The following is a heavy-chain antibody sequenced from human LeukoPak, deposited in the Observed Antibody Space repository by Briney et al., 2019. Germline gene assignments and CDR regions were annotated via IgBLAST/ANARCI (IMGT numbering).Heavy chain of an antibody. J-gene: IGHJ3*02. V-gene: IGHV4-30-4*01. CDR2: IYYSGST. Sequence: SETLSLTCTVSGGSLSSGDYYWSWIRQPPGKGLEWIGYIYYSGSTYYNPSLKSRVTISVDTSKNQFSLKLSSVTAADTAVYYCARGTYYYDSSGYVVDAFDIWGQGTMVTVSS. CDR1: GGSLSSGDYY. CDR3: ARGTYYYDSSGYVVDAFDI. D-gene: IGHD3-22*01.